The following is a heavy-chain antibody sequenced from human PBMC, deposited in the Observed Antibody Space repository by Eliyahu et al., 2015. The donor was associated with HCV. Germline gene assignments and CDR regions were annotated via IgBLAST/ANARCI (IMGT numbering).Heavy chain of an antibody. CDR1: GGXISSSDYY. D-gene: IGHD2-15*01. CDR2: VYYSWST. CDR3: AREWGDIIVAVAATRDFYYGMDV. J-gene: IGHJ6*02. Sequence: QLQLQESGPGLVKPSETLSLTCTVSGGXISSSDYYWGWIRQPPGKALEWIGTVYYSWSTYYNPSLKSRVTIAVDTSKNQFSLKVRSVTAADTAVYYCAREWGDIIVAVAATRDFYYGMDVWGQGTTVTVSS. V-gene: IGHV4-39*02.